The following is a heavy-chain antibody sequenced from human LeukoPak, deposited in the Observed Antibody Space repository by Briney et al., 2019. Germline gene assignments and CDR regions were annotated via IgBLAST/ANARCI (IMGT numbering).Heavy chain of an antibody. V-gene: IGHV3-33*01. CDR1: GFTFSSYG. J-gene: IGHJ6*02. CDR3: ARGPYYYYDSSGYLPLVPYYGMDV. D-gene: IGHD3-22*01. CDR2: IWYDGSNK. Sequence: PGGSLRLSCAASGFTFSSYGMHWVRQAPGKGLEGVAVIWYDGSNKYYADSVKGRFTISRDHSKNTLYLQMNSLRAEDTAVYYCARGPYYYYDSSGYLPLVPYYGMDVWGQGTTVTVAS.